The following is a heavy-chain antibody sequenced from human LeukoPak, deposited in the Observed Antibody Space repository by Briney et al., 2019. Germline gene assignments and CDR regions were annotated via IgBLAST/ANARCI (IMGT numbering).Heavy chain of an antibody. CDR3: ARDGVAASDYYYCYYMDV. V-gene: IGHV1-46*01. CDR1: GYTFTSYY. D-gene: IGHD6-13*01. J-gene: IGHJ6*03. Sequence: GASVKVSCKASGYTFTSYYMHWVRQAPGQGLEWMGIINPSGGSTSYAQKFQGRVTMTRDMSTSTVYMELSSLRSEDTAVYYCARDGVAASDYYYCYYMDVWGKGTTVTVSS. CDR2: INPSGGST.